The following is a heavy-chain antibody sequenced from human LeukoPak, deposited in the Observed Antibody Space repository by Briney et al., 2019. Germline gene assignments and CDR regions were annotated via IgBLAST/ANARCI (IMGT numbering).Heavy chain of an antibody. Sequence: SETLSLTCTVSGGSISSYYWSWIRQPPGKGLEWIGYIYYSGSTVYNPSLKSRVATSVDTSKNQFSLKLSSVTAADTAVYYCARGSSYYDSSGYYYYWGQGTLVTVSS. CDR1: GGSISSYY. D-gene: IGHD3-22*01. V-gene: IGHV4-59*01. CDR3: ARGSSYYDSSGYYYY. CDR2: IYYSGST. J-gene: IGHJ4*02.